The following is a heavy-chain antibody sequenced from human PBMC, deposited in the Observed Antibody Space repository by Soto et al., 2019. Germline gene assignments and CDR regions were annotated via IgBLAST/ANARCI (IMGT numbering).Heavy chain of an antibody. J-gene: IGHJ4*02. V-gene: IGHV3-30-3*01. D-gene: IGHD2-2*01. CDR3: ARDRPSPQCSSTSCSSYFDY. CDR1: GFTFSTYA. Sequence: PGGSLRLSCAASGFTFSTYAMQWVRQAPGKGLEWVAVISYDGSNKYYADSVKGRFTSSRDNSKNTLYQQMNSLRAEATAVYYFARDRPSPQCSSTSCSSYFDYWGQGTLVTVSS. CDR2: ISYDGSNK.